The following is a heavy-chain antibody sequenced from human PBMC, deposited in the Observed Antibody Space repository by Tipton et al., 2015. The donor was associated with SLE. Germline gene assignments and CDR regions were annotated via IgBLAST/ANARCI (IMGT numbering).Heavy chain of an antibody. Sequence: QLVQSGAEVKKPGASVKVSCKASGYSFISYGVSWVRQAPGQGLEWMGIIYPGDSDTKYSASFQGQVTISADKSINTAYLQWSSLKASDTAMYYCARGGTDGARFFDYWGLGTLVTVSS. CDR2: IYPGDSDT. V-gene: IGHV5-51*01. J-gene: IGHJ4*02. D-gene: IGHD1-26*01. CDR1: GYSFISYG. CDR3: ARGGTDGARFFDY.